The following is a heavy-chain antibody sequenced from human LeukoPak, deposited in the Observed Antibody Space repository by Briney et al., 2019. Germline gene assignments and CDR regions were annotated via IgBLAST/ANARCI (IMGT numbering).Heavy chain of an antibody. Sequence: GSLRLSCAASGFTFSSYSMNWVRQAPGKGPEWVSSISSFSGYIYYADSVKGRFTISRDNAKSSLHLQMNSLKVEDTGVYYCARDPSPRTSYYYYYMDVWGKGTTVTVSS. CDR1: GFTFSSYS. J-gene: IGHJ6*03. V-gene: IGHV3-21*01. CDR3: ARDPSPRTSYYYYYMDV. CDR2: ISSFSGYI. D-gene: IGHD2-2*01.